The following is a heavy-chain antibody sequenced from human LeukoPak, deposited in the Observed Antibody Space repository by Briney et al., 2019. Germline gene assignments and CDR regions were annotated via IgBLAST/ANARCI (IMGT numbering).Heavy chain of an antibody. J-gene: IGHJ5*02. CDR1: GGSISSGGYS. CDR2: IYYSGST. Sequence: SQTLSLTCAVSGGSISSGGYSWSWIRQPPGKGLEWIGYIYYSGSTYYNPSLKSRVTISVDTSKNQFSLKLSSVTAADTAVYYRARESDVYCSGGSCYSGGWFDPWSQGTLVTVSS. CDR3: ARESDVYCSGGSCYSGGWFDP. D-gene: IGHD2-15*01. V-gene: IGHV4-30-4*07.